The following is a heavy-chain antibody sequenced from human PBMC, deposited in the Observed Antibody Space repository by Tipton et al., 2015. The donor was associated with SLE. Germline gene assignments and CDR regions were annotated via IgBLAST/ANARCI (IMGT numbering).Heavy chain of an antibody. CDR2: IYYSGST. CDR1: GGSISSHY. V-gene: IGHV4-59*11. D-gene: IGHD6-13*01. Sequence: LRLSCTVSGGSISSHYWSWIRQPPGKGLEWIGYIYYSGSTNYNPSLKSRVTISVDTSKNQFSLKLSSVTAADTAVYYCARVGSSWYLDAFDIWGQGTMVTVSS. J-gene: IGHJ3*02. CDR3: ARVGSSWYLDAFDI.